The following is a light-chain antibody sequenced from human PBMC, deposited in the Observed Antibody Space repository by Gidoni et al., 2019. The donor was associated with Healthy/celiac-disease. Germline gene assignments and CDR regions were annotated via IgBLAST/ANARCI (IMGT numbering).Light chain of an antibody. CDR3: CSYAGSSSV. Sequence: QSALTQPASVSGSPGQSITISCTGTSSAVGSYNLVSWYQQHPGKAPKLMIYEGSKRPSGISNRFFGSKSGNTASLTISGLQAEDEADYYCCSYAGSSSVFGGGTKLTV. CDR1: SSAVGSYNL. V-gene: IGLV2-23*01. CDR2: EGS. J-gene: IGLJ2*01.